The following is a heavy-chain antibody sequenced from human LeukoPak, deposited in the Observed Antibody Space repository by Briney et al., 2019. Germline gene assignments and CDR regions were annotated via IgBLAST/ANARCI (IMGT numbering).Heavy chain of an antibody. Sequence: GGSLRLSCAASGFTFSSYAMSWVRQAPGRGLEWVSAISGSGGSTYYADSVKGRFTISRDNSKNTLYLQMNSLRAEDTAVYYCAKEGDILTGYAGFDYWGQGTLVTVSS. CDR3: AKEGDILTGYAGFDY. CDR2: ISGSGGST. D-gene: IGHD3-9*01. CDR1: GFTFSSYA. J-gene: IGHJ4*02. V-gene: IGHV3-23*01.